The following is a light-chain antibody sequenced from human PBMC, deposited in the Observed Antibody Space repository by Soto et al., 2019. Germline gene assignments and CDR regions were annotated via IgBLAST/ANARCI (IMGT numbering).Light chain of an antibody. J-gene: IGKJ5*01. Sequence: EIVLTQSPGILSLSPGERVTLSCRASQSVSSSYLAWYQHKPGQAPRLLIYGASSRATGIPVRFSGSGSGTEFTLTISSLQSEDFAVYYCQQYNNWPLTFGQGTRLEI. CDR3: QQYNNWPLT. CDR2: GAS. V-gene: IGKV3-15*01. CDR1: QSVSSSY.